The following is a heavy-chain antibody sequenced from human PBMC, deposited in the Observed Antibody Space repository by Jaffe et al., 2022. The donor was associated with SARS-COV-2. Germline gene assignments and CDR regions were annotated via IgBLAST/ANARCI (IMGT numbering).Heavy chain of an antibody. V-gene: IGHV4-39*01. CDR2: IYYSGST. J-gene: IGHJ4*02. CDR3: GTNLVGGATEY. Sequence: QLQLQESGPGLVKPSETLSLICTVSGGSISSSTYYWAWIRQPPGKGLEWIGSIYYSGSTYFNPSLMSRATISRETSKNKFSLKLSSVTAADTAVYYCGTNLVGGATEYWGQGTLVTVSS. D-gene: IGHD1-26*01. CDR1: GGSISSSTYY.